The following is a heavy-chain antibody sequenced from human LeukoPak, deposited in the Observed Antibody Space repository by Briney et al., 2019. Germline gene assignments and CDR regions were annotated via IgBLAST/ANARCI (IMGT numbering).Heavy chain of an antibody. V-gene: IGHV4-59*01. CDR2: IYYSGST. CDR1: GGSIGGYY. J-gene: IGHJ4*02. D-gene: IGHD1-26*01. CDR3: ARQMTPHGNFDY. Sequence: PSETLSLTCTVSGGSIGGYYWSWIRQPPGKGLEWIGYIYYSGSTNYNPSLKSRVTISVDTSKNQFSLKLSSVTAEDTAVYYCARQMTPHGNFDYWGQGTLVTVSS.